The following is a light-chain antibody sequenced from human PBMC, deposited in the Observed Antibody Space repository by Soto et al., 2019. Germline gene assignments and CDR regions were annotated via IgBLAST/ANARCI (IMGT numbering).Light chain of an antibody. V-gene: IGLV4-69*01. CDR1: SGHSSFA. J-gene: IGLJ2*01. CDR3: QTWGTGIV. CDR2: INSDGSH. Sequence: QPVLTQSPSASASLEASVKLTCTLSSGHSSFAIAWHQQQPEKGPRYLMKINSDGSHTKGDGIPDRFSGSGSGAERYLTISSLQSEDEAEYYCQTWGTGIVFGGGTKLTVL.